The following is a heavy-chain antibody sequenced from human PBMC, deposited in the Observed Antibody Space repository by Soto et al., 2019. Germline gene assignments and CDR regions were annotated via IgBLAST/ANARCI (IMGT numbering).Heavy chain of an antibody. Sequence: ASVKVSFKASGYTFTSYDINWVRQATGQGLEWMGWMNPNSGNTGYAQKFQGRVTMTRNTSISTAYMELSSLRSEDTAGYYCARGVGYSGDDYYYFDYWGQGTLVTFSS. V-gene: IGHV1-8*01. CDR3: ARGVGYSGDDYYYFDY. CDR2: MNPNSGNT. D-gene: IGHD5-12*01. J-gene: IGHJ4*02. CDR1: GYTFTSYD.